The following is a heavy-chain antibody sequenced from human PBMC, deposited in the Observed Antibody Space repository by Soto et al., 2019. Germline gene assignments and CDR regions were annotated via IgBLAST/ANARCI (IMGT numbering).Heavy chain of an antibody. J-gene: IGHJ4*02. D-gene: IGHD3-22*01. CDR3: AHRRDSSGYYYRGYFDY. CDR1: GFSLSTSGVG. V-gene: IGHV2-5*02. CDR2: IYGGDDK. Sequence: SGPTLVNPTQTLTLTCTFSGFSLSTSGVGVGWIRQPPGKALEWLALIYGGDDKRYSPSLMSRLTITKDTSNNRVVLTMTNVDPVDTATYYCAHRRDSSGYYYRGYFDYWGQGTPVTVSS.